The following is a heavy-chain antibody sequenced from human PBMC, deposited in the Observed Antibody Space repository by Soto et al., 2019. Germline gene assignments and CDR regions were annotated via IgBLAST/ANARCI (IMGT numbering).Heavy chain of an antibody. CDR3: ARDSRGLTNLYGMDV. Sequence: ASVKVSCKASGGTFSSYAISWVRQAPGQGLEWMGGIIPIFGTANYAQKFQGRVTITADESTSTAYMELSSLRSEDTAVYYCARDSRGLTNLYGMDVWGQGDTVTVSS. CDR2: IIPIFGTA. CDR1: GGTFSSYA. D-gene: IGHD2-8*01. V-gene: IGHV1-69*13. J-gene: IGHJ6*02.